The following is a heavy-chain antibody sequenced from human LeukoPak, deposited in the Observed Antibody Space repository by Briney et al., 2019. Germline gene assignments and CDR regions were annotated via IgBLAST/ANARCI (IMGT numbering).Heavy chain of an antibody. CDR1: GYTFTSYG. CDR2: ISAYNGNT. CDR3: AKEPRGTIFGVAIKRSYYFDY. V-gene: IGHV1-18*01. J-gene: IGHJ4*02. Sequence: ASVKVSCKASGYTFTSYGISWVRQAPGQGLEWMGWISAYNGNTNYAQKLQGRVTMTTDTSTSTAYMELRSLRSDDTAVYYCAKEPRGTIFGVAIKRSYYFDYWGQGTLVTVSS. D-gene: IGHD3-3*01.